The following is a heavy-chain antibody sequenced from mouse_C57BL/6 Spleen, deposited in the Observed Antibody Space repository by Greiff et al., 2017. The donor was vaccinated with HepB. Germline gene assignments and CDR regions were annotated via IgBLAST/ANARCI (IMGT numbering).Heavy chain of an antibody. CDR3: ARFSGPFAY. CDR1: GYTFTDYY. D-gene: IGHD3-2*02. J-gene: IGHJ3*01. Sequence: VQLKQSGPELVKPGASVKISCKASGYTFTDYYMNWVKQSHGKSLEWIGDINPNNGGTSFNQKFKGKATLTVDKSSSTAYMELRSLTSEDSAVYYCARFSGPFAYWGQGTLVTVSA. CDR2: INPNNGGT. V-gene: IGHV1-26*01.